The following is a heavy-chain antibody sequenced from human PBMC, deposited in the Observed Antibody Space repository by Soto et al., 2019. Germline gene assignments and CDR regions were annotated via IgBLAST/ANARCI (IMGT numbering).Heavy chain of an antibody. CDR1: GFTFSSYG. CDR3: AKDFIAVAGSTFDY. V-gene: IGHV3-30*18. Sequence: QVQLVESGGGVVQPGRSLRLSCAASGFTFSSYGMHWVRQAPGKGLEWVAVISYDGSNKYYADSVKGRFTISRDNSKNTLYLQMNSLRAEDTAVYYCAKDFIAVAGSTFDYRGQGTLVTVSS. CDR2: ISYDGSNK. D-gene: IGHD6-19*01. J-gene: IGHJ4*02.